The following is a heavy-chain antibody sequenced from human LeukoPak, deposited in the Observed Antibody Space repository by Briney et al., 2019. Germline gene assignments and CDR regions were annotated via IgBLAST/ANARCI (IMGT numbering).Heavy chain of an antibody. CDR3: AKGHYDSSGFLYFDY. CDR2: ISSSGSTI. Sequence: GGSLRLSCAASGFTFSSYEMNWVRQAPGKGLEWVSYISSSGSTIYYADSVKGRFTISRDSAKNSLYLQMNSLRAEDTAVYYCAKGHYDSSGFLYFDYWGQGTLVTVSS. V-gene: IGHV3-48*03. J-gene: IGHJ4*02. CDR1: GFTFSSYE. D-gene: IGHD3-22*01.